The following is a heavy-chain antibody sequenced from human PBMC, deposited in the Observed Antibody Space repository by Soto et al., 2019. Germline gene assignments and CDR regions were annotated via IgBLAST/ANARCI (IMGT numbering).Heavy chain of an antibody. V-gene: IGHV6-1*01. CDR1: GGSVSSNSAG. CDR2: TYYRSKWYY. D-gene: IGHD1-26*01. CDR3: ARGEQYSGRIFDY. J-gene: IGHJ4*01. Sequence: SQTLSLTCAITGGSVSSNSAGWSWVRQSPSRGLEWLGRTYYRSKWYYEYAVSVRGRITINPGTSKNQYSLQLNSVTPEDTAVYFCARGEQYSGRIFDYWGQGTLVTVSS.